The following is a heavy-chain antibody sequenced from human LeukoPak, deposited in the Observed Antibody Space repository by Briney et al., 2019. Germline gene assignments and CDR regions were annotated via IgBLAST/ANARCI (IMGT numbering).Heavy chain of an antibody. D-gene: IGHD1-26*01. CDR2: IYDSGST. Sequence: SETLSLTCTVSGGSISGSGYYWGWIRQPPGKGLEWVASIYDSGSTYYNPSLKSRVTISVDTSKNQLSLKLSSLTAADTAVYYCARHEYSGSYYGLSWFGPWGQGTLVTVTS. CDR1: GGSISGSGYY. CDR3: ARHEYSGSYYGLSWFGP. V-gene: IGHV4-39*01. J-gene: IGHJ5*02.